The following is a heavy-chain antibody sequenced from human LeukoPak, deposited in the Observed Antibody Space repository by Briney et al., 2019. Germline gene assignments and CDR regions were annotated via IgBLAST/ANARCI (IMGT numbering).Heavy chain of an antibody. V-gene: IGHV3-74*01. CDR1: GFTFSSYW. CDR2: INSDGSST. Sequence: GSLRLSCAASGFTFSSYWMHWVRLAPGKGLVWVSRINSDGSSTSYADSVKGRFTISRDNSKNTLYLQMNSLRAEDTAVYYCAKDHRGVLLWFGELINWFDPWGQGTLVTVSS. CDR3: AKDHRGVLLWFGELINWFDP. J-gene: IGHJ5*02. D-gene: IGHD3-10*01.